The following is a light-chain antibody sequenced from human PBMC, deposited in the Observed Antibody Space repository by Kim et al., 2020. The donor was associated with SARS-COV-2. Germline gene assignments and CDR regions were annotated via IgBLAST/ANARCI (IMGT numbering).Light chain of an antibody. V-gene: IGKV4-1*01. CDR3: QQYYTTPPT. CDR2: WAS. J-gene: IGKJ4*01. CDR1: QCILYRSKNKNH. Sequence: ATFNSKSRQCILYRSKNKNHLAWYQQKPGQPPKLLVYWASTRESGVPDRFSGSGSGTDFTLTISSLQAEDVAVYYCQQYYTTPPTFGGGTKVDIK.